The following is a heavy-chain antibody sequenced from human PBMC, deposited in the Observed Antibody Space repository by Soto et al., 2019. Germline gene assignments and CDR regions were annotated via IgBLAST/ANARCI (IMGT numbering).Heavy chain of an antibody. D-gene: IGHD3-22*01. V-gene: IGHV4-38-2*02. CDR2: IYHGGST. J-gene: IGHJ5*02. CDR1: GYSISSGYY. CDR3: ARVGPWVPYYYDSSPYTFENWFDP. Sequence: SETLSLTCPVSGYSISSGYYWGCLRQPPGKGLECIGSIYHGGSTYYNPSLNSRVTLSIDMTNNHVSLILNSVTAADTAVYYCARVGPWVPYYYDSSPYTFENWFDPWGQGTLVTVSS.